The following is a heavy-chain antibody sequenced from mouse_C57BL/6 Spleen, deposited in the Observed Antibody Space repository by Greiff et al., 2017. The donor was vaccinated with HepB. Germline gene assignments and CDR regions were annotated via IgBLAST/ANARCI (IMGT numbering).Heavy chain of an antibody. CDR2: INPNNGGT. V-gene: IGHV1-18*01. CDR3: ARSAYGYDFAY. J-gene: IGHJ3*01. CDR1: GYTFTDYN. D-gene: IGHD2-2*01. Sequence: VQLKQSGPELVKPGASVKIPCKASGYTFTDYNMDWVKQSHGKSLEWIGDINPNNGGTIYNQKFKGKATLTVDKSSSTAYMELRSLTSEDTAVYYCARSAYGYDFAYWGQGTLVTVSA.